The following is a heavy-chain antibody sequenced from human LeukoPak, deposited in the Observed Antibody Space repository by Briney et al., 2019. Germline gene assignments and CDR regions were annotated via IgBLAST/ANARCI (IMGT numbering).Heavy chain of an antibody. CDR2: ISSSSSYI. J-gene: IGHJ4*02. CDR3: ARSLGYCSSTSCPWDY. V-gene: IGHV3-21*01. CDR1: GFTFSSYS. Sequence: GGSLRLSCAASGFTFSSYSMNWVRQAPGKGLEWVSSISSSSSYIYYADSVKGRFTISRDNAKNSLYLQMNSLRAEDTAVYYCARSLGYCSSTSCPWDYWGQGTLVTVSS. D-gene: IGHD2-2*01.